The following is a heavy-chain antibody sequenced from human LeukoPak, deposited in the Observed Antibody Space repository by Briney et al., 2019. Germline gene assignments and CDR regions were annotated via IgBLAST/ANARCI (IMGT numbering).Heavy chain of an antibody. CDR1: GGSISSGGYS. CDR3: ARESSGNYYNPLGYMDV. Sequence: PSETLSLTCAVSGGSISSGGYSWSWIRQPPGKGLEWIGYIYHSGSTYYNPSLKSRVTISVDRSKNQFSLNLSSVTAADTAVYYCARESSGNYYNPLGYMDVWGKGTTVTVSS. CDR2: IYHSGST. J-gene: IGHJ6*03. V-gene: IGHV4-30-2*01. D-gene: IGHD3-10*01.